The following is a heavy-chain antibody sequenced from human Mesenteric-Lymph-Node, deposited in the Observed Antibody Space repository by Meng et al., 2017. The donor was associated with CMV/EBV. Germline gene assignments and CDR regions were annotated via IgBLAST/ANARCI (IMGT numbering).Heavy chain of an antibody. D-gene: IGHD1-7*01. CDR2: IHSDGSRT. V-gene: IGHV3-74*01. Sequence: GGSLRLSCAVSGFTSSSYWMHWVRQTPGKGLVWVSRIHSDGSRTSYADSVKGRFTISRDNANKTLYLQMNSLTAEDTAVYYCARGNFYGMDVWGQGTTVTVSS. CDR3: ARGNFYGMDV. CDR1: GFTSSSYW. J-gene: IGHJ6*02.